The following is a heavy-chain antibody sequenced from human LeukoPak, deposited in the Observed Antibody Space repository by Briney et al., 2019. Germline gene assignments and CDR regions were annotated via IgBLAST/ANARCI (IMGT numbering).Heavy chain of an antibody. CDR2: ISGSGGST. D-gene: IGHD1-26*01. J-gene: IGHJ4*02. Sequence: PGGSLRLSCAASGFTFDDYGMSWVRQAPGKGLEWVSAISGSGGSTYYADSVKGRFTISRDNSKNTLYLQMNSLRAEDTAVYYCAAGPWELLDYWGQGTLVTVSS. CDR3: AAGPWELLDY. CDR1: GFTFDDYG. V-gene: IGHV3-23*01.